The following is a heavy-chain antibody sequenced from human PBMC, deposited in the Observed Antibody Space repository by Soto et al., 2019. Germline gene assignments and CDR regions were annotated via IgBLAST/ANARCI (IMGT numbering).Heavy chain of an antibody. Sequence: SETLSLTCVVYGGSFSGYYWSWMRQPPGKGLEWIGEINHSGSTNYNPSLKSRVTISVDTSKNQFSLKLSSVTAADTAVYYCASASGEQLVGIDYWGQGTLVTVSS. CDR1: GGSFSGYY. CDR2: INHSGST. CDR3: ASASGEQLVGIDY. V-gene: IGHV4-34*01. J-gene: IGHJ4*02. D-gene: IGHD6-6*01.